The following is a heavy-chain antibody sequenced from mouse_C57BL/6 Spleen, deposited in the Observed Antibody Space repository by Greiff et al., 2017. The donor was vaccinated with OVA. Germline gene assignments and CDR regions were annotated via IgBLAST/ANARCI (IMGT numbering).Heavy chain of an antibody. J-gene: IGHJ4*01. V-gene: IGHV1-69*01. CDR2: IDPSDSYT. CDR1: GYTFTSYW. CDR3: ARSDYYGSSYYAMDY. Sequence: QVQLQQPGAELVMPGASVKLSCKASGYTFTSYWMHWVKQRPGQGLEWIGEIDPSDSYTNYTQKFKGKSTLSVDKSSSTSYMQLSSLTSEDSAVYYCARSDYYGSSYYAMDYWGQGTSVTVSS. D-gene: IGHD1-1*01.